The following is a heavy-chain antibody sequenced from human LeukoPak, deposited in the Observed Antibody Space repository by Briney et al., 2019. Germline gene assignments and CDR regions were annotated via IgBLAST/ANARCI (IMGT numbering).Heavy chain of an antibody. Sequence: PGGSLRLSCAASGFTVSSNYMSWVRQAPGKGLEWVSAIYSGGSTYYADSVKGRFTISRDNSKNTLYLQMNSLRAEDTAVYYCAREEYSYGRPHFDYWGQGTLVTVSS. J-gene: IGHJ4*02. D-gene: IGHD5-18*01. V-gene: IGHV3-53*05. CDR2: IYSGGST. CDR3: AREEYSYGRPHFDY. CDR1: GFTVSSNY.